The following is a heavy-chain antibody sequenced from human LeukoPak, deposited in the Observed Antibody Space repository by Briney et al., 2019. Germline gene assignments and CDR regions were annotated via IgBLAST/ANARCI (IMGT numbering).Heavy chain of an antibody. CDR1: GGTFSSYA. J-gene: IGHJ6*02. CDR2: IIPIFGTA. V-gene: IGHV1-69*13. D-gene: IGHD2-2*01. Sequence: SVKVSCKASGGTFSSYAISWVRQAPGQGLEWMGGIIPIFGTANYAQKFQGRVTITADESTSTAYMELSSLRSEDTAVYYCARDGVVPARLGYYYYGMDVWGQGTTVTVSS. CDR3: ARDGVVPARLGYYYYGMDV.